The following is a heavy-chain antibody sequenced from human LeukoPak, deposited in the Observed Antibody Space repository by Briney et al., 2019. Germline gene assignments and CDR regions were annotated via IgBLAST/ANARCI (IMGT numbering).Heavy chain of an antibody. CDR3: AKESGFGEYFDY. V-gene: IGHV3-30*02. CDR2: IRYDGSNK. CDR1: GFTFDDYG. D-gene: IGHD3-10*01. Sequence: GGFLRLSCAASGFTFDDYGMHWVRQAPGKGLEWVAFIRYDGSNKYYADSVKGRFTISRDNSKNTLYLQMNSLRAEDTAVYYCAKESGFGEYFDYWGQGTLVTVSS. J-gene: IGHJ4*02.